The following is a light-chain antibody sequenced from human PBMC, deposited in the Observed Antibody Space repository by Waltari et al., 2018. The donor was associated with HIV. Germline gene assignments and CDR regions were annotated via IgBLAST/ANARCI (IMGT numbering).Light chain of an antibody. Sequence: EIVFTQSPGTLSLPPGERATLSCRASESVTRRYLAWYQQKPGQAPRLLIYGTSSRATGIPDRFTGSGSGTDFTLTISRLEPEDFAVYYCQQYGSSPYNFGQGTKLEIK. V-gene: IGKV3-20*01. J-gene: IGKJ2*01. CDR1: ESVTRRY. CDR2: GTS. CDR3: QQYGSSPYN.